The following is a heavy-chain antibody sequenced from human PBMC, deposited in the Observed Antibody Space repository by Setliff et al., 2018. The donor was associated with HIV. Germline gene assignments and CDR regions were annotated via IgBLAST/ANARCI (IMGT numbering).Heavy chain of an antibody. D-gene: IGHD3-3*01. CDR1: GGSFSDYY. CDR2: INHSGST. Sequence: SETRSLTCAVYGGSFSDYYWSWIRQPPEKGLEWIGEINHSGSTNYNLSLKSRVTIAVDTSKNQFSLKLSSVTAADTAVYYCARGRRNRPFWSGYFTLWGQGTLVTVSS. J-gene: IGHJ4*02. V-gene: IGHV4-34*01. CDR3: ARGRRNRPFWSGYFTL.